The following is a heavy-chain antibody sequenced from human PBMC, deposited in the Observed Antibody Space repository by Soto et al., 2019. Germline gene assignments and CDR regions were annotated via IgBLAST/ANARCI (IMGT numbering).Heavy chain of an antibody. J-gene: IGHJ6*02. CDR2: ISPYNGDT. V-gene: IGHV1-18*01. D-gene: IGHD3-3*01. CDR1: GYTFTSYG. Sequence: QVQLVQSGAEVKKPGASVKVSCNTSGYTFTSYGISWVRQAPGQGLEWLGWISPYNGDTNYALNLQDRVAMTTDTATRTVYMEVRSLRSDDTAVYYCARDLNTFGVVKYGMDVWGQGTTVTVSS. CDR3: ARDLNTFGVVKYGMDV.